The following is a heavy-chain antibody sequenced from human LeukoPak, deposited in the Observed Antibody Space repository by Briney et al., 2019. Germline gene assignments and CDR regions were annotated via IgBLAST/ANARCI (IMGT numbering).Heavy chain of an antibody. V-gene: IGHV5-51*01. J-gene: IGHJ3*02. D-gene: IGHD3-10*01. CDR3: ARQGGYYASGSYYNFVPLRDGFDI. CDR2: IYPGDSDT. CDR1: GYSFTTYW. Sequence: GESLKISCKASGYSFTTYWIGWVRQMPGKGLEWMGIIYPGDSDTRYSPSFQGQVTISADKSISTAYLQWRSLKASDTALYYCARQGGYYASGSYYNFVPLRDGFDIWGQGTMVTVSS.